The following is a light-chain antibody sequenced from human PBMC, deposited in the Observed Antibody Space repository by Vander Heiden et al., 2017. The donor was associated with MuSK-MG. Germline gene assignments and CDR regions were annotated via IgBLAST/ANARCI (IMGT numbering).Light chain of an antibody. CDR1: QSVSSNY. V-gene: IGKV3-20*01. Sequence: EVVLTQAPGTLSWSPGERATHSCRASQSVSSNYLAWYQHKPGQAPRILIFNASTRAIGIPARFSGSGSGTDFTLTISRLEPEDFAVYYCQQYGNSPKTFGQGTKVEVK. CDR3: QQYGNSPKT. J-gene: IGKJ1*01. CDR2: NAS.